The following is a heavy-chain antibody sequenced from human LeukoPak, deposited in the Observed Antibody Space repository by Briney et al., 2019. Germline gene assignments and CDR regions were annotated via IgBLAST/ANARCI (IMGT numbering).Heavy chain of an antibody. D-gene: IGHD2-15*01. CDR2: FDPEDGET. CDR3: ARVGLEDIKIDY. Sequence: ASVKVSCKVSGYTLTELSMHWVRQAPGEGLEWMGGFDPEDGETIYAQKFQGRVTMTEDTSTDTAYMELSSLRSEDTAVYYCARVGLEDIKIDYWGQGTLVTVSS. V-gene: IGHV1-24*01. CDR1: GYTLTELS. J-gene: IGHJ4*02.